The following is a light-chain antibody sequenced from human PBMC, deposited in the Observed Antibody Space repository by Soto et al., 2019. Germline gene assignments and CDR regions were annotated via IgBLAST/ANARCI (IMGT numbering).Light chain of an antibody. CDR1: TGPVTTSHY. CDR3: VLSYGGDHVV. CDR2: STT. Sequence: QAVVTQEPSLTVSPEGTVTLTCASSTGPVTTSHYPNWFQQKPGQPPRSLIYSTTNTHSWTPARFSGSLLGGKAALTLSGVLPEDEADYYCVLSYGGDHVVFGGGTKVTVL. J-gene: IGLJ2*01. V-gene: IGLV7-43*01.